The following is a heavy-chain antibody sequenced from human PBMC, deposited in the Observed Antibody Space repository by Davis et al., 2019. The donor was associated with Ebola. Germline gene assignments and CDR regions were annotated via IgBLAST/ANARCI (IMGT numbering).Heavy chain of an antibody. CDR3: AREAYYYDSSGYHRVGLGY. J-gene: IGHJ4*02. D-gene: IGHD3-22*01. Sequence: SETLSLTCAVYGGSFSGYYWSWIRQSPEKGLQWIGEINHGGTTDYNPSLKRRVTMSKDTSKNQFSLRLRSVTAADTAVYYCAREAYYYDSSGYHRVGLGYWGQGTLVTVSS. V-gene: IGHV4-34*01. CDR2: INHGGTT. CDR1: GGSFSGYY.